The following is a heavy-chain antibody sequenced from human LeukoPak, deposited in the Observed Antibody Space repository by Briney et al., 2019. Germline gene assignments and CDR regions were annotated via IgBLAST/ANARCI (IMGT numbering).Heavy chain of an antibody. Sequence: GGALRLSCAASGFTFHGHAMHWGRQVPGKGLEGVSLISGDGGSTYYAASVKGRFNISRDNSKNYLHLQMNSLTTEDTALYYCARGDQWLIHYWGQGTLVTVSS. D-gene: IGHD6-19*01. CDR1: GFTFHGHA. CDR3: ARGDQWLIHY. CDR2: ISGDGGST. V-gene: IGHV3-43*02. J-gene: IGHJ4*02.